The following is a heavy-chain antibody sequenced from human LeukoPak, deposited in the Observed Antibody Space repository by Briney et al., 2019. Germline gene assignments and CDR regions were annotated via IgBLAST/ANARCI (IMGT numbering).Heavy chain of an antibody. CDR1: GGSFSGYY. CDR2: INHSGGT. V-gene: IGHV4-34*01. J-gene: IGHJ6*02. CDR3: ARGNVLRFLEWSRNTYYYYGMDV. Sequence: SETLSLTCAVYGGSFSGYYWSWIRQPPGKGLEWIGEINHSGGTNYNPSLKSRVTISVDTSKNQFSLKLSSVTAADTAVYYCARGNVLRFLEWSRNTYYYYGMDVWGQGTTVTVSS. D-gene: IGHD3-3*01.